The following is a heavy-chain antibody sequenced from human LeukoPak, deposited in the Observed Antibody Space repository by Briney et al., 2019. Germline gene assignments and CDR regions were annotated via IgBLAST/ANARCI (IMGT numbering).Heavy chain of an antibody. Sequence: GASVTVSCKASGGTFSSYAISWVRQAPGQGLEWMGRIIPILGIANYAQKFQGRVTITADKSTSTAYMELSSLRSEDTAVYYCARGALVCSGGSCYSLNWFDPWGQGTLVTVSS. J-gene: IGHJ5*02. V-gene: IGHV1-69*04. CDR3: ARGALVCSGGSCYSLNWFDP. CDR2: IIPILGIA. D-gene: IGHD2-15*01. CDR1: GGTFSSYA.